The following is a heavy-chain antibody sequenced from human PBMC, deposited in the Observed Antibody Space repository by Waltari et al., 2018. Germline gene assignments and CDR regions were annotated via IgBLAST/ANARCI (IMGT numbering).Heavy chain of an antibody. CDR3: ARDYGQDWFDP. V-gene: IGHV4-4*07. CDR1: GGSISDFY. Sequence: QVQLQESGPGLVRPSETLSLTCSVFGGSISDFYWTWIRQPAGKGLEWIGRIHISGRIDYHPSLRSRVSMSVDTSKNQFSLKLSSIIAADTAVYYCARDYGQDWFDPWGQGTLVTVSS. D-gene: IGHD3-10*01. CDR2: IHISGRI. J-gene: IGHJ5*02.